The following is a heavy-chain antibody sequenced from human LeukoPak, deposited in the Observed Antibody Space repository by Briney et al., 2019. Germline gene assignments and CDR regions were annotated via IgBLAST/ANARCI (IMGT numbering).Heavy chain of an antibody. Sequence: GGSLRLSCAASGFTFSNFAMTWVRQAPGKGPEWVSYISGCSRTIYYADSVKGRFTISRDNAKNSLYLQMNSLRDEDTAVYYCARNEWADYWGQGTLVTVSS. CDR2: ISGCSRTI. D-gene: IGHD1-26*01. J-gene: IGHJ4*02. CDR1: GFTFSNFA. V-gene: IGHV3-48*02. CDR3: ARNEWADY.